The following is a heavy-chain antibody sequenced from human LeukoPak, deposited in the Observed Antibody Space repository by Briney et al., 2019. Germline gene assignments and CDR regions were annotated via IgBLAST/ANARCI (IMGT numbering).Heavy chain of an antibody. Sequence: ASVKASCKASGYTFTGYYMHWVRQAPGQELEWMGWINPNSGGTNYAQKFQGRVTMTRDTSISTAYMELSRLRSDDTAMYYCARLGVTMVRGVIINNPLDYWGQGTLVTVSS. CDR2: INPNSGGT. CDR3: ARLGVTMVRGVIINNPLDY. D-gene: IGHD3-10*01. J-gene: IGHJ4*02. V-gene: IGHV1-2*02. CDR1: GYTFTGYY.